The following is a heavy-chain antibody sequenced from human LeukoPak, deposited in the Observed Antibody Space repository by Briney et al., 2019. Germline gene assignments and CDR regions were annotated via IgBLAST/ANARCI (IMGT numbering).Heavy chain of an antibody. CDR1: GFTFSSFA. D-gene: IGHD3-3*01. V-gene: IGHV3-23*01. Sequence: PGGSLRLSCAASGFTFSSFAMNWVRQAPGKGLEWVSAISGSGTKTYYADSVKGRFTISRDNSKNTLFLQMNSLRAEDTAVYYCAKPTNQYYDFWSGYYTAFDIWGQGTMVTVSS. J-gene: IGHJ3*02. CDR3: AKPTNQYYDFWSGYYTAFDI. CDR2: ISGSGTKT.